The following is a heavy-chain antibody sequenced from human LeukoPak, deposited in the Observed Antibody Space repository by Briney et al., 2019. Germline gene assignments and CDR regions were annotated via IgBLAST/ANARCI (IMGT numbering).Heavy chain of an antibody. V-gene: IGHV4-59*01. D-gene: IGHD2-15*01. J-gene: IGHJ4*02. CDR2: IYYSGST. Sequence: PSETLSLTCTVPGGSISSYYWSWIRQPPEKGLEWIGNIYYSGSTNYNPSLKSRVTISVDTSKNQFSLKLSSVTAADTAVYYCARGLSYCSGGSCYRYYFDYWGQGTLVTVSS. CDR1: GGSISSYY. CDR3: ARGLSYCSGGSCYRYYFDY.